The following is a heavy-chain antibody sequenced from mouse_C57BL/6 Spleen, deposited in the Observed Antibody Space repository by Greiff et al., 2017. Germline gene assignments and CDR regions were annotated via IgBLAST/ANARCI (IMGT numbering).Heavy chain of an antibody. J-gene: IGHJ3*01. Sequence: VQLQQSGAELARPGASVKLSCKASGYTFTSYGISWVKQRTGQGLEWIGEIYPRSGNTYYNEKFKGKATLTADKSSSTAYMELRSLTSEDSAVYFCARGAIYYEYDGEWFAYWGQGTLVTVSA. CDR1: GYTFTSYG. D-gene: IGHD2-4*01. CDR2: IYPRSGNT. V-gene: IGHV1-81*01. CDR3: ARGAIYYEYDGEWFAY.